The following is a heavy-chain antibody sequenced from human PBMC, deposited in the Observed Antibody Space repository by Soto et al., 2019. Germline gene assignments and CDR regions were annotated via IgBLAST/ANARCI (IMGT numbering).Heavy chain of an antibody. V-gene: IGHV3-23*01. CDR3: AKRRGAGGHFDY. CDR2: VSIGGST. Sequence: GGSLRLSCAASGFTFSSYAMGWVRQGPGKGLEWVAVVSIGGSTHYADSVRGRFTISRDNSKNTLSLQMNSLTAEDTAVYFCAKRRGAGGHFDYWGQGALVTGSS. CDR1: GFTFSSYA. J-gene: IGHJ4*02. D-gene: IGHD2-15*01.